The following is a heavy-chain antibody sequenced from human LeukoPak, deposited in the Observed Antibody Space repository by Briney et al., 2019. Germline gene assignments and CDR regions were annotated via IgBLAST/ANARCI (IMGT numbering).Heavy chain of an antibody. D-gene: IGHD3-9*01. CDR2: INPNSGGT. J-gene: IGHJ4*02. V-gene: IGHV1-2*02. CDR3: ARMAVSTGYYNY. CDR1: GYTFTGYY. Sequence: ASVKVSCKASGYTFTGYYMHWVRQAPGQGLEWMGWINPNSGGTNYAQKFQGRVTMTRDTSISTAYMELSRLRSDDTAVYHCARMAVSTGYYNYWGQGTLVTVSS.